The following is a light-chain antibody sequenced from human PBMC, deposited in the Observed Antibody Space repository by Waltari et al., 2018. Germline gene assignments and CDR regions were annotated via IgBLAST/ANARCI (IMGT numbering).Light chain of an antibody. CDR3: QQYNSDLGYS. CDR1: QNIGTC. CDR2: RAF. Sequence: DIKMTQSPYTLSAFVGDKVNIICRASQNIGTCVDWYQQKPGKAPKCLIYRAFNLESGVPSRFSGSGSGTEFTLTISSLQPDDLATYYCQQYNSDLGYSLGQGTKLEIK. J-gene: IGKJ2*03. V-gene: IGKV1-5*03.